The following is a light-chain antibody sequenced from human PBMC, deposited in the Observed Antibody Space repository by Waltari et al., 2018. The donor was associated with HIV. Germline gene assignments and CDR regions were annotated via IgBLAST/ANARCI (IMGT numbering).Light chain of an antibody. CDR3: QQSHSTPLT. CDR1: RDVTRY. Sequence: DIQVTQSPSSLSASVGDRVSMTCRASRDVTRYLNWFQQKPGRAPKLLIYAASSLQRGVPSRFSGSGSGTEFTLTINGVQPEDVAIYYCQQSHSTPLTFGPGTKVDVK. J-gene: IGKJ3*01. V-gene: IGKV1-39*01. CDR2: AAS.